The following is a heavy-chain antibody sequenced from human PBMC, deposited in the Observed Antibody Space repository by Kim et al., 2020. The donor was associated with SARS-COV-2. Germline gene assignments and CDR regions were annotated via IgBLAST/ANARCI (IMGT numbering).Heavy chain of an antibody. CDR2: DGGTT. D-gene: IGHD3-22*01. J-gene: IGHJ4*02. Sequence: DGGTTDYAAPVKGRFTISRDDSKNTLYLQMNSLKTEDTAVYYCTTVVIRGGGGQGTLVTVSS. V-gene: IGHV3-15*01. CDR3: TTVVIRGG.